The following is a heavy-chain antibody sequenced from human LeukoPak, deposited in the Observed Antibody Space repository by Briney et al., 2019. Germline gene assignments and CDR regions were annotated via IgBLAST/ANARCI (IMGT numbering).Heavy chain of an antibody. J-gene: IGHJ4*02. CDR1: GGTFTHYG. V-gene: IGHV1-69*06. Sequence: ASVKVSCKASGGTFTHYGINWVRQAPGHGLEWMGGIIRIFGTPNYAQRFQGRVTITADKSTSTAYMELSSLTSEDTAVYYCARAIDNIGPGGDFRGYYFDYWGQGTPVTVSS. D-gene: IGHD2-21*02. CDR3: ARAIDNIGPGGDFRGYYFDY. CDR2: IIRIFGTP.